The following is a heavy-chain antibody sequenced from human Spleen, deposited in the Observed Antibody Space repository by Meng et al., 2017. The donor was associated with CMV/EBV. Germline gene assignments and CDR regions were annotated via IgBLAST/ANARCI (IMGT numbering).Heavy chain of an antibody. CDR3: ARGYSGSYGGLGY. J-gene: IGHJ4*02. D-gene: IGHD1-26*01. Sequence: GGSLRLSCAASGFTVSSNYMSWVRQAPGKGLEWVSVIYSGGSTYYADSVKGRFTISRDNSKNTLYLQMNSLRAEDTAVYYCARGYSGSYGGLGYWGQGTLVTVSS. CDR2: IYSGGST. CDR1: GFTVSSNY. V-gene: IGHV3-53*01.